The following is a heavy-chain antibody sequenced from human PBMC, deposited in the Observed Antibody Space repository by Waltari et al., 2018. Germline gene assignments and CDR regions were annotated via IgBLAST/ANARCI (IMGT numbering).Heavy chain of an antibody. CDR2: IYTSGST. CDR1: GGSISSGSYY. D-gene: IGHD3-22*01. Sequence: QVQLQESGPGLVKPSQTLSLTCTVSGGSISSGSYYWIWIRQPAGKGLEWIGYIYTSGSTNYNPSLKSRVTISVDTSKNQFSLKLSSVTAADTAVYYCARARRDYYDSSGYYTFDYWGQGTLVTISS. J-gene: IGHJ4*02. CDR3: ARARRDYYDSSGYYTFDY. V-gene: IGHV4-61*09.